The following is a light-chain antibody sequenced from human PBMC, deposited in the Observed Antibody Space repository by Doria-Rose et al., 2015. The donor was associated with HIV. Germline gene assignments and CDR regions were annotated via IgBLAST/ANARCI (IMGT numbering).Light chain of an antibody. Sequence: TQSPSTLSASVGDRVTITCRASQSISNWLAWYQQKPGQAPKLLICKASTLQSGVPSRFRGSGSGTEFTLTINSLQPDDFATYYCQHFDKYFSWTFGHGAKVDIK. CDR1: QSISNW. CDR3: QHFDKYFSWT. J-gene: IGKJ1*01. CDR2: KAS. V-gene: IGKV1-5*03.